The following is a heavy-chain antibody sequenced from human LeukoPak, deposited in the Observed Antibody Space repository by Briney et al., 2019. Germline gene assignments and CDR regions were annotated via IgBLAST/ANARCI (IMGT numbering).Heavy chain of an antibody. CDR2: INHSGST. CDR1: GGSFSGYY. V-gene: IGHV4-34*01. CDR3: ARAPKALGYCSSTSCYSEDI. Sequence: SETLSLTCAVYGGSFSGYYWSWIRQPPGKGLEWIGEINHSGSTNYNPSLKSRVTISVDTSKNQFSLKLSSVTAADTAVYYCARAPKALGYCSSTSCYSEDIWGQGTMVTVSS. D-gene: IGHD2-2*01. J-gene: IGHJ3*02.